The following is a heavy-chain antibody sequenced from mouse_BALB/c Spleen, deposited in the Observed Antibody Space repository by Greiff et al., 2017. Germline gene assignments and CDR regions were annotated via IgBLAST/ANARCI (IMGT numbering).Heavy chain of an antibody. D-gene: IGHD2-2*01. CDR1: GFAFSSYD. V-gene: IGHV5-12-1*01. CDR3: ARQGYYGSAWFAY. Sequence: EVQLQESGGGLVKPGGSLKLSCAASGFAFSSYDMSWVRQTPEKRLEWVAYISSGGGSTYYPDTVKGRFTISRDNAKNTLSLQMSSLKSEDTAMYYCARQGYYGSAWFAYWGQGTLVTVSA. CDR2: ISSGGGST. J-gene: IGHJ3*01.